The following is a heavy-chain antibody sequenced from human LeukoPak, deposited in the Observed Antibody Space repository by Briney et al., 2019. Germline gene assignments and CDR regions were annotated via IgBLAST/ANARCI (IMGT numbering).Heavy chain of an antibody. J-gene: IGHJ4*02. CDR1: GFTFSSYW. V-gene: IGHV3-7*01. CDR2: IKQDGSEK. Sequence: GGSLRLSCAASGFTFSSYWMSWVRQAPGKGLEWVANIKQDGSEKYYVDSVKGRFTISRDNAKNSLYLQMNSLRAEDTAVYYCARASGIYYDSSGYLESDYWGQGTLVTVSS. CDR3: ARASGIYYDSSGYLESDY. D-gene: IGHD3-22*01.